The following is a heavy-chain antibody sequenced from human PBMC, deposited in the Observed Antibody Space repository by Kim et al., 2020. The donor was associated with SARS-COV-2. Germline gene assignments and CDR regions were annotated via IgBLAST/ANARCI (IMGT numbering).Heavy chain of an antibody. CDR3: ARGDILTGYGLYYYGMDV. Sequence: QKFKGRVTLTADESTSTAYMELGSLRSEDTAVYYCARGDILTGYGLYYYGMDVWGQGTTVTVSS. V-gene: IGHV1-69*01. D-gene: IGHD3-9*01. J-gene: IGHJ6*02.